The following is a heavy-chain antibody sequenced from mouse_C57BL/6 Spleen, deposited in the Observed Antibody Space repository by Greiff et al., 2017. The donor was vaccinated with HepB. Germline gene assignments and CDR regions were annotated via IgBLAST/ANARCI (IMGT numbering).Heavy chain of an antibody. V-gene: IGHV6-3*01. D-gene: IGHD2-4*01. CDR3: TFYDYDFPFDY. CDR2: IRLKSDNYAT. J-gene: IGHJ2*01. Sequence: EVKVEESGGGLVQPGGSMKLSCVASGFTFSNYWMNWVRQSPEKGLEWVAQIRLKSDNYATHYAESVKGRFTISRDDSKSSVYRQMNNLRAEDTGIYYCTFYDYDFPFDYWGQGTTLTVSS. CDR1: GFTFSNYW.